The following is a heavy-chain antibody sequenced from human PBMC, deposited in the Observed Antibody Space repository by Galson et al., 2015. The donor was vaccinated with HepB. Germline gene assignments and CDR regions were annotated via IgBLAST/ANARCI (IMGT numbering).Heavy chain of an antibody. CDR2: IRSKANSYAT. D-gene: IGHD3-3*01. Sequence: SLRLSCAASGFTFSGSAMHWVRQASGKGLEWVGRIRSKANSYATAYAASVKGRFTISRDDSKNTAYLQMNSLKTEDTAVYYCTRHVDFWSGYFGYYYGMDVWGQGTTVAVSS. V-gene: IGHV3-73*01. CDR1: GFTFSGSA. J-gene: IGHJ6*02. CDR3: TRHVDFWSGYFGYYYGMDV.